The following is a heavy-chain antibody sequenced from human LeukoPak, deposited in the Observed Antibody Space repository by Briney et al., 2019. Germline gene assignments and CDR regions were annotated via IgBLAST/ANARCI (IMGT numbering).Heavy chain of an antibody. D-gene: IGHD3-16*01. CDR2: ISGDGGST. J-gene: IGHJ4*02. CDR1: GFTFDDYA. V-gene: IGHV3-43*02. CDR3: AKDPRGGSSPIPYYFDY. Sequence: GGSLRLSCAASGFTFDDYAMHWVRQAPGKGLEWVSLISGDGGSTYYADSVKGRFTISRDNSKNSLYLQVNSLRTEDTALYYCAKDPRGGSSPIPYYFDYWGQGALVTVSS.